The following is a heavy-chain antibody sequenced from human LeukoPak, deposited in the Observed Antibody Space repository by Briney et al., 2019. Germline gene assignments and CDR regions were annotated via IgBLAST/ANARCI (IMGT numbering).Heavy chain of an antibody. CDR2: IKPDGSEK. Sequence: GGSLRLSCAASGFTFSSYWMSWVRQAPGKGLEWVANIKPDGSEKYYVDSVKGRFTISRDNAKNSLYLQMNSLRAEDTAVYYCARVHSGSYWPRDFDYWGQGTLVTVSS. J-gene: IGHJ4*02. D-gene: IGHD1-26*01. V-gene: IGHV3-7*01. CDR3: ARVHSGSYWPRDFDY. CDR1: GFTFSSYW.